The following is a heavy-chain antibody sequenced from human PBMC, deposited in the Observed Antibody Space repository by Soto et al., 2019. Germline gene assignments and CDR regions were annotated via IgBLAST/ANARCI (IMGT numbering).Heavy chain of an antibody. CDR3: ARNYGGNSQSFDL. V-gene: IGHV4-59*11. CDR2: FFHTGTA. CDR1: GDAISRHY. Sequence: QVQLQESGPGLVKPSETLSLTCSVSGDAISRHYWSWIRQSPGKGLEWLGYFFHTGTALYNPSLKSRVSMSVDTSKNQFSLRLTSVIPADTAVYFCARNYGGNSQSFDLWGRGTLVTVSS. D-gene: IGHD4-17*01. J-gene: IGHJ2*01.